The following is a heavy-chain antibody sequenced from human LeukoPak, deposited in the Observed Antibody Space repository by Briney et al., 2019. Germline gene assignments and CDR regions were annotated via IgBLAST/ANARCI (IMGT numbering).Heavy chain of an antibody. Sequence: ASVKVSCKASGYTFTGYYMHWVRQAPGQGLEWMGWINPNSGGTNYAQKFQGRVTMTRDTSISTAYMELSRLRSDDTAVYYCARETSDYYDSSGYYLNWFDPWGQGTLVTVYS. CDR3: ARETSDYYDSSGYYLNWFDP. D-gene: IGHD3-22*01. V-gene: IGHV1-2*02. CDR2: INPNSGGT. CDR1: GYTFTGYY. J-gene: IGHJ5*02.